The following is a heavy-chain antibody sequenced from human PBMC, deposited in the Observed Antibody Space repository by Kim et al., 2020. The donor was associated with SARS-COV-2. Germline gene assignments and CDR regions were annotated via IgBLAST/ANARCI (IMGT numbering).Heavy chain of an antibody. Sequence: GGSLRLSCAASGFTVSSNYMSWVRQAPGKGLEWVSVIYSGGSTYYADSVKGRFTISRDNSKNTLYLQMNSLRAEDTAEYYCAREIGGYGDHPYAFDIWGQGTMVTVSS. D-gene: IGHD4-17*01. CDR1: GFTVSSNY. CDR2: IYSGGST. V-gene: IGHV3-53*01. CDR3: AREIGGYGDHPYAFDI. J-gene: IGHJ3*02.